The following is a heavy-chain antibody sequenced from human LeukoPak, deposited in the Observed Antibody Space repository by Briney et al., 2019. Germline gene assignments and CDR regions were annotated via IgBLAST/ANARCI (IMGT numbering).Heavy chain of an antibody. D-gene: IGHD6-19*01. J-gene: IGHJ4*02. Sequence: SETLSLTCTVSGGSLSSYYWGWIRQPPGKGLGWIGYIYYSGSTNYNPPLKSRVTISVDTSKNQFSLKLSSVTAADTAVYYCASSSSGWYTPHFDYWGQGTLVTVSS. V-gene: IGHV4-59*08. CDR2: IYYSGST. CDR1: GGSLSSYY. CDR3: ASSSSGWYTPHFDY.